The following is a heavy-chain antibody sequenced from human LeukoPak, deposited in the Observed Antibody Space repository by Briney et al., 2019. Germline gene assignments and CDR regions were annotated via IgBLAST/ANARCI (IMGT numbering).Heavy chain of an antibody. CDR3: ARLVRGYSYGLIDY. V-gene: IGHV4-30-2*01. CDR2: IYHSGST. D-gene: IGHD5-18*01. CDR1: GGSISSGGYS. J-gene: IGHJ4*02. Sequence: SQTLSLTCAVSGGSISSGGYSWSWIRQPPGRGLEWIGYIYHSGSTYYNPSLKSRVTISVDRSKNQFSLKLSSVTAADTAVYYRARLVRGYSYGLIDYWGQGTLVTVSS.